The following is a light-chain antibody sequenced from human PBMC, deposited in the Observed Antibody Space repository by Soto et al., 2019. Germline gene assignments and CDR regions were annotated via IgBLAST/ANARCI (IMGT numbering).Light chain of an antibody. CDR3: HQYHNFPRT. CDR1: QSISRH. CDR2: KAS. V-gene: IGKV1-5*03. J-gene: IGKJ1*01. Sequence: DIQMTQSPSSLSASVGDRVTITCRASQSISRHLNWYQQKPGQAPNLLIYKASTLESGVPSRFSGSGSGTEFTLTVSSLQPDDFATYYCHQYHNFPRTFGQGTKVDIK.